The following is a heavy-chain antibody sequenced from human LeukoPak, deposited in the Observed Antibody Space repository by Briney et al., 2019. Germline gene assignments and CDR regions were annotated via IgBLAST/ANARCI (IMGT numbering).Heavy chain of an antibody. Sequence: GGSLRLSCVASGFTFNNYRMTWVRQAPGKGLEWVANIKQDGSEKQYVDSVKGRFAISRDNAKKSLYLQINTLRAEDTAVYYCVRGPHIAATSYWGQGTLVTVSS. CDR1: GFTFNNYR. D-gene: IGHD6-25*01. CDR2: IKQDGSEK. CDR3: VRGPHIAATSY. V-gene: IGHV3-7*03. J-gene: IGHJ4*02.